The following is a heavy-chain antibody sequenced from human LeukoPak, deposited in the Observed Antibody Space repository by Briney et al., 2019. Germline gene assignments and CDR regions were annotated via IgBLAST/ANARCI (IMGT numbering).Heavy chain of an antibody. CDR3: AKDAGFELLLFGELRLFGYYYGMDV. Sequence: PGGSLRLSCAASGFTFSSYAMSWVRQAPGKGLEWVSAISGSGGSTYYADSVKGRFTISSDNSKHTVYQQLNSLRAEDTAVYYCAKDAGFELLLFGELRLFGYYYGMDVWGQGTTVTVSS. J-gene: IGHJ6*02. V-gene: IGHV3-23*01. D-gene: IGHD3-10*01. CDR1: GFTFSSYA. CDR2: ISGSGGST.